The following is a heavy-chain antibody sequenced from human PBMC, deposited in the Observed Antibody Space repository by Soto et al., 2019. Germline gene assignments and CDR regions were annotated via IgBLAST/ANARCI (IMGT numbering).Heavy chain of an antibody. V-gene: IGHV1-69*12. CDR1: GGTFSNDA. CDR3: ARVPKSQYYNSSGPFDY. D-gene: IGHD3-22*01. Sequence: QVQLVQSGAEVKKPGSSVKVSCKASGGTFSNDAINWVRQAPGQGLEWMGGIIPLFVTAKYAQKFLDRVTITADESTSTAYMELSGLRNEDTAVYYCARVPKSQYYNSSGPFDYWGQGTLVTVSS. J-gene: IGHJ4*02. CDR2: IIPLFVTA.